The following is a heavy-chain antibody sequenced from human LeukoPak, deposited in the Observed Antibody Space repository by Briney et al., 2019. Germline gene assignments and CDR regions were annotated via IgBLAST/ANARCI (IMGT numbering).Heavy chain of an antibody. CDR3: TTMGYSGSYLTGY. J-gene: IGHJ4*02. D-gene: IGHD1-26*01. CDR1: GFTFSNAW. Sequence: GGSLSLSFAASGFTFSNAWMSWVRQAPGKGLEWVGRIKSKTDGGTTDYAAPVKGRFTISRDDSKNTLYLQMNSLKTEDTAVYYCTTMGYSGSYLTGYWGQGTLVTVSS. CDR2: IKSKTDGGTT. V-gene: IGHV3-15*01.